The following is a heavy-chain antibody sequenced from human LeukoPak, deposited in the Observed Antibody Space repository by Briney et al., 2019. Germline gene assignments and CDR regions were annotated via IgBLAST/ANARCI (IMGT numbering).Heavy chain of an antibody. Sequence: ASETLSLTCAVYGGSFSGYYWSWIRQPPGKGLEWIGEINHSGSTNYNPSLKSRVTISVDTSKNQFSLKLSSVTAADTAVYYCARGRSYYDYVWGSYRVGAFDIWGQGTMVTVSS. CDR2: INHSGST. J-gene: IGHJ3*02. CDR1: GGSFSGYY. V-gene: IGHV4-34*01. CDR3: ARGRSYYDYVWGSYRVGAFDI. D-gene: IGHD3-16*02.